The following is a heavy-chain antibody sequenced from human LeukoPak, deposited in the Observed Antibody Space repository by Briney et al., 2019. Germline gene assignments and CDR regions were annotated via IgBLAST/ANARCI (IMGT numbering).Heavy chain of an antibody. CDR3: ARVSNNWDFDY. D-gene: IGHD1-1*01. Sequence: PSETLSLTCTVSGGSISSYYWSWIRQPPGKGLEWIGYIYYSGSTNYNPSLKGRVTISVDTSKNQFSLKLSSVTAADTAVYYCARVSNNWDFDYWGQGTLVTVSS. J-gene: IGHJ4*02. CDR2: IYYSGST. CDR1: GGSISSYY. V-gene: IGHV4-59*01.